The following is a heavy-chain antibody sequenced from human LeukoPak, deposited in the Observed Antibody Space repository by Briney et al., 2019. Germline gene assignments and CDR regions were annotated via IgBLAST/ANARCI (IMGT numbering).Heavy chain of an antibody. CDR3: ARDWLVLSAFDI. CDR2: IWYDGSNK. D-gene: IGHD6-19*01. Sequence: GSLRLSCAASGFTFNNYGMHWVRQAPGKGLEWVAVIWYDGSNKYYADSVKGRFTISRDNSKNTLYLQMNSLRAEDTAVYYCARDWLVLSAFDIWGQGTMVTVSS. J-gene: IGHJ3*02. CDR1: GFTFNNYG. V-gene: IGHV3-33*01.